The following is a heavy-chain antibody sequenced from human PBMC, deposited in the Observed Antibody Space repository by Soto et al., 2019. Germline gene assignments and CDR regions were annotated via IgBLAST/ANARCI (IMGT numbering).Heavy chain of an antibody. D-gene: IGHD3-22*01. CDR2: INPSGGST. J-gene: IGHJ4*02. CDR1: GYTFTSYY. V-gene: IGHV1-46*01. Sequence: QVQLVQSGAEVKKPGASVKVSCKASGYTFTSYYMHWVRQAPGQGLEWMGIINPSGGSTSYAQKCQGRVTMTRDTSTSAVYMELSSLRAEDTAVYYCARASVGYYYDYWGQGTLVTVSS. CDR3: ARASVGYYYDY.